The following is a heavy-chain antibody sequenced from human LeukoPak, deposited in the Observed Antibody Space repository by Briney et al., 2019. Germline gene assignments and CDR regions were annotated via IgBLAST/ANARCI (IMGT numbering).Heavy chain of an antibody. D-gene: IGHD2-15*01. Sequence: ASVKVSCKASGYTFTSYGISWVRQAPGQGLEWMGWISAYNGNTNYAQKLQGRVTMTTDTSTSTAYMELRSLRSDDTAVYYCARNPRYCSGGSCYLATPKPFDYWGQGTLVTVSS. CDR3: ARNPRYCSGGSCYLATPKPFDY. CDR1: GYTFTSYG. V-gene: IGHV1-18*01. CDR2: ISAYNGNT. J-gene: IGHJ4*02.